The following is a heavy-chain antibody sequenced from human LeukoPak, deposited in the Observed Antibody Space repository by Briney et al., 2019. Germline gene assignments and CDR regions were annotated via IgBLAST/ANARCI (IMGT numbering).Heavy chain of an antibody. D-gene: IGHD3-22*01. CDR1: GYTFTNYA. CDR3: ARAHSYYYDSSGYLDY. J-gene: IGHJ4*02. V-gene: IGHV1-3*01. CDR2: INAGNGNT. Sequence: ASVKVSCKASGYTFTNYAMHWVRQAPGQRLEWMGWINAGNGNTKYSQKFQGRVTITRDTSASTAYMELSSLRSEDTAVYYCARAHSYYYDSSGYLDYWGQGTLVTVSS.